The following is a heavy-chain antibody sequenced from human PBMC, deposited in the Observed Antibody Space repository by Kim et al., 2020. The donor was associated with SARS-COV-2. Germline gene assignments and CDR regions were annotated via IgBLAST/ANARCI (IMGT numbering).Heavy chain of an antibody. V-gene: IGHV4-39*01. Sequence: SETLSLTCTVSGGSISSSSYYWGWIRQPPGKGLEWIGSIYYSGSTYYNPSLKSRVTISVDTSKNQFSLKLSSVTAADTAVYYCARRMDYYGSGSHNPWGQGTLVTVSS. J-gene: IGHJ5*02. CDR2: IYYSGST. CDR3: ARRMDYYGSGSHNP. D-gene: IGHD3-10*01. CDR1: GGSISSSSYY.